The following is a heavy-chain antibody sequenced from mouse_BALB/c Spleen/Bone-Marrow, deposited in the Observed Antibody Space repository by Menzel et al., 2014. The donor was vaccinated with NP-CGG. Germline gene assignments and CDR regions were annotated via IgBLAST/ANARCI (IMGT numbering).Heavy chain of an antibody. J-gene: IGHJ4*01. Sequence: EVHLVESGGGLVQPGGSRKLSCAASGFTFSNFGMHWVRQAPEKGLEWVAYISSGSSTIYYSDTVKGRFTISRDYPKNTLFLQMXSXRSEDTAIYYCAXXXXXXXXDYWGQGTSVTVSS. CDR1: GFTFSNFG. CDR2: ISSGSSTI. CDR3: AXXXXXXXXDY. V-gene: IGHV5-17*02.